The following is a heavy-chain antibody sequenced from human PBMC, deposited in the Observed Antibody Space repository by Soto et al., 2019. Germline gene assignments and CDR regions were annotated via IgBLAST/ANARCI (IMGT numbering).Heavy chain of an antibody. CDR2: ISGSGGST. J-gene: IGHJ4*02. Sequence: GSLGGAAWASGSAFSIYAMSGVRQAPGKGLEWVSAISGSGGSTYYADSLKGRFTISRDNSKNTLYLQMNSLRAEDTDVYYCAKGLRFLEWPISDYWGQGTLVTVYS. D-gene: IGHD3-3*01. CDR1: GSAFSIYA. V-gene: IGHV3-23*01. CDR3: AKGLRFLEWPISDY.